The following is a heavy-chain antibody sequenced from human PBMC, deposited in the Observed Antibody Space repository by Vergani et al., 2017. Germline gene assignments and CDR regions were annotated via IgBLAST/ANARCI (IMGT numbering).Heavy chain of an antibody. D-gene: IGHD1-26*01. CDR1: GFTFSTYA. CDR3: VKYAGSYENFSDS. J-gene: IGHJ4*02. V-gene: IGHV3-23*01. Sequence: EVQLLESGGSLKQPGGSVRLSCAASGFTFSTYAMHWVRQAPGKGLEWVSALTGGGGSTYYADSFKGRFIISRDNSRDTLYLQMNSLRPEDTATYYCVKYAGSYENFSDSWSQGTLVTISS. CDR2: LTGGGGST.